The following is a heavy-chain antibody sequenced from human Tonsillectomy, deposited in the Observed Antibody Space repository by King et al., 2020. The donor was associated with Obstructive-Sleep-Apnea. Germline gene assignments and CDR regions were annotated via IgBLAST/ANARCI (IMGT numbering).Heavy chain of an antibody. CDR3: AKLPPPSCSAGSCYSSYNGMDV. V-gene: IGHV3-30*02. CDR1: GFSFRSYA. J-gene: IGHJ6*02. Sequence: QVQLVESEGGVVQPGGSLRLSCAASGFSFRSYAMHWVRQAPGKGLEWVAFIRYDGSNKYYADSVNGRFTISSDNSKNTVSLQMNSLRGEDTAVYSCAKLPPPSCSAGSCYSSYNGMDVWGQGTTVIVSS. D-gene: IGHD2-15*01. CDR2: IRYDGSNK.